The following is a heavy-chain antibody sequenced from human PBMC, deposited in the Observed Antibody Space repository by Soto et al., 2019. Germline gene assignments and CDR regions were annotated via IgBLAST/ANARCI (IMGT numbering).Heavy chain of an antibody. Sequence: QVQVVQSGAEVRESGASVKVSCQTSGYSVTTYYVHWVRRAPGQGLEWMAIINPSGGRTRSAQRFQGRLNITSDTSSTTVFMELSSLTSEDTAVYYCVRYNYYAGSGYPLDHWGQGTPVTVSS. CDR1: GYSVTTYY. CDR3: VRYNYYAGSGYPLDH. J-gene: IGHJ4*02. D-gene: IGHD3-22*01. V-gene: IGHV1-46*01. CDR2: INPSGGRT.